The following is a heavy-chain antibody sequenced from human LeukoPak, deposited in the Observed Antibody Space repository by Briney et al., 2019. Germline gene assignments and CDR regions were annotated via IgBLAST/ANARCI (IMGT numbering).Heavy chain of an antibody. CDR2: IYTSGGT. Sequence: SETLSLTCTVSGGSISKYYWSWIRQPPGKRLEWIGYIYTSGGTNYNPSLKSRVTISVDTSKNQFSLKLSSMTAADTAVYYCARGSGWYFYWGQGTLVTVSS. V-gene: IGHV4-4*09. J-gene: IGHJ4*02. D-gene: IGHD6-19*01. CDR1: GGSISKYY. CDR3: ARGSGWYFY.